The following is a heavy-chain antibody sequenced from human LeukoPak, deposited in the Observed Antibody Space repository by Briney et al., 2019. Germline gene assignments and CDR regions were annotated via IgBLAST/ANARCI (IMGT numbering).Heavy chain of an antibody. CDR3: ARDLDYYDSSGYYSDAFDI. Sequence: ASVKVSCKASGYTFTGYYMHWVRQAPRQGLEWMGRINPNSGGTNYAQKFQGRVTMTRDTSISTAYMELSRLRSDDTAVYYCARDLDYYDSSGYYSDAFDIWGQGTMVTVSS. V-gene: IGHV1-2*06. CDR2: INPNSGGT. D-gene: IGHD3-22*01. J-gene: IGHJ3*02. CDR1: GYTFTGYY.